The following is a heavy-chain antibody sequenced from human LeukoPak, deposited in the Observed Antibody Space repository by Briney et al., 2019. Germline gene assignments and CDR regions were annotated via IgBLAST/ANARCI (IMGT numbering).Heavy chain of an antibody. Sequence: SVKVSCKASGGTFSSYAISWVRQAPGQGLEWMGGIIPIFGTANYAQKFQGRVTITADESTSTAYMELSSLRSEDTAVYYCARVKGELLDSYYFDYWGQGTLVTVSS. CDR2: IIPIFGTA. V-gene: IGHV1-69*13. D-gene: IGHD1-26*01. CDR1: GGTFSSYA. CDR3: ARVKGELLDSYYFDY. J-gene: IGHJ4*02.